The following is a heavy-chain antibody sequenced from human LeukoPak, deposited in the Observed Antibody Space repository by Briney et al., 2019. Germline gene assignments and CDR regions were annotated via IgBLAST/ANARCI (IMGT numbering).Heavy chain of an antibody. CDR1: GFTFSSYS. Sequence: PGGSLRLSCAASGFTFSSYSMNWVRQAPGKGLEWVSSISSSSSYIYYADSVKGRFTISRDNAKNSLYLQMNSLRVEDTAVYYCTSWGDTTAEYFQRWGQGTLVTVSS. D-gene: IGHD2-21*02. CDR3: TSWGDTTAEYFQR. V-gene: IGHV3-21*01. CDR2: ISSSSSYI. J-gene: IGHJ1*01.